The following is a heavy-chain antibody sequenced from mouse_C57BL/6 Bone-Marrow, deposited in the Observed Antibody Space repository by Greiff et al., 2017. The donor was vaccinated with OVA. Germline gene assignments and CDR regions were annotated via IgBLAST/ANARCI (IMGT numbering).Heavy chain of an antibody. CDR1: GYSFTGYY. CDR2: INPSTGGT. V-gene: IGHV1-42*01. J-gene: IGHJ4*01. Sequence: EVQLQQSGPELVKPGASVKISCKASGYSFTGYYMNWVKQSPEKSLEWIGEINPSTGGTTYNQKFKAKATLTVDKSSSTAYMQLKSLTSDDSAVYYCARRAYYDLYYYAMDYWGQGTSVTVSS. D-gene: IGHD2-10*01. CDR3: ARRAYYDLYYYAMDY.